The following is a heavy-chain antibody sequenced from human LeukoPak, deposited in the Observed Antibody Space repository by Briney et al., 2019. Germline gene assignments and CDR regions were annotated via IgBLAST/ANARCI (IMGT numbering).Heavy chain of an antibody. CDR2: INAGNGNT. CDR3: ARVGSYYFPYFDY. V-gene: IGHV1-3*01. J-gene: IGHJ4*02. D-gene: IGHD1-26*01. CDR1: GYTFTSYA. Sequence: ASVKVSCKASGYTFTSYAMHWVRQAPGQRLEWMGWINAGNGNTKYSQKFQGRVTMTRDTSTSTVYMELSSLRSEDTAVYYCARVGSYYFPYFDYWGQGTLVTVSS.